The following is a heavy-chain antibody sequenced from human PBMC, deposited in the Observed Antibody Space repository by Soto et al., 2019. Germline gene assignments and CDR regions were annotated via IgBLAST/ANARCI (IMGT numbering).Heavy chain of an antibody. Sequence: GASVKVSCKASGYTFTSYDINWVRQATGQGLEWMGWMNPNSGNTGYAQKFQGRVTMTRNTSISTAYMELSSLRSDDTAVYYCARQYGSGSYYYYYGMEVWGQGTTVTVSS. CDR3: ARQYGSGSYYYYYGMEV. D-gene: IGHD3-10*01. CDR1: GYTFTSYD. CDR2: MNPNSGNT. J-gene: IGHJ6*02. V-gene: IGHV1-8*01.